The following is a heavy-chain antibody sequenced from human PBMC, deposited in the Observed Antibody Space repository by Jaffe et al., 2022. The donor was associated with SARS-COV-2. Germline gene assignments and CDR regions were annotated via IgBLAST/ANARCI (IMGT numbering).Heavy chain of an antibody. V-gene: IGHV3-30*18. J-gene: IGHJ6*02. D-gene: IGHD3-10*02. CDR3: AKDIVRGVIITYYLGYGMDV. CDR2: ISYDGSNK. Sequence: QVQLVESGGGVVQPGRSLRLSCAASGFTFSSYGMHWVRQAPGKGLEWVAVISYDGSNKYYADSVKGRFTISRDNSKNTLYLQMNSLRAEDTAVYYCAKDIVRGVIITYYLGYGMDVWGQGTTVTVSS. CDR1: GFTFSSYG.